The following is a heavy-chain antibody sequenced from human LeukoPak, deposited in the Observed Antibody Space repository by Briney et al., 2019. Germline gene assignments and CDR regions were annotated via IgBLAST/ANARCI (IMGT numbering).Heavy chain of an antibody. CDR3: AKDGGNSMVRGVNKY. CDR2: ISGSGGST. CDR1: GFTVSNNY. D-gene: IGHD3-10*01. J-gene: IGHJ4*02. V-gene: IGHV3-23*01. Sequence: GGSLRLSCAASGFTVSNNYMSWVRQAPGKGLEWVSAISGSGGSTYYADSVKGRFTISRDNSKNTLYLQMNSLRAEDTAVYYCAKDGGNSMVRGVNKYWGQGTLVTVSS.